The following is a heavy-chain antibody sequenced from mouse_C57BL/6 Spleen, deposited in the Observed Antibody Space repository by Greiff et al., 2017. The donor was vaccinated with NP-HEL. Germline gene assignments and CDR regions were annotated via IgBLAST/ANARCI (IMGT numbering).Heavy chain of an antibody. CDR2: ISSGGSYT. Sequence: EVQLVESGGDLVKPGGSLKLSCAASGFTFSSYGMSWVRQTPDKRLEWVATISSGGSYTYYPDSVKGRFTISRDNAKNTLYLQMSSLKSEDTAMYYCARQEGTGRDYYAMDYWGQGTSVTVSS. V-gene: IGHV5-6*01. CDR3: ARQEGTGRDYYAMDY. CDR1: GFTFSSYG. J-gene: IGHJ4*01. D-gene: IGHD4-1*01.